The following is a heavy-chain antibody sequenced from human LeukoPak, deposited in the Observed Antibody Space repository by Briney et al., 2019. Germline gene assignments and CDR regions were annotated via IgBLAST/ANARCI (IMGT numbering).Heavy chain of an antibody. CDR3: ARGYVLRFLEWLYFDY. V-gene: IGHV4-31*03. CDR1: GGSISSGGYC. D-gene: IGHD3-3*01. CDR2: IYYSGST. Sequence: SQTLSLTCTVSGGSISSGGYCWSWIRQHPGKGLEWIGYIYYSGSTYYNPSLKSRVTISVDTSKNQFSLKLSSVTAADTAVYYCARGYVLRFLEWLYFDYWGQGTLVTVSS. J-gene: IGHJ4*02.